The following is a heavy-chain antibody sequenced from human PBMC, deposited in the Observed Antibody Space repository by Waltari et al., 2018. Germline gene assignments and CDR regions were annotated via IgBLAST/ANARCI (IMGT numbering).Heavy chain of an antibody. CDR3: AKGYGSGSYFDS. CDR1: GFNFGDYA. V-gene: IGHV3-49*03. J-gene: IGHJ4*02. CDR2: IRSRVHGETGGTT. Sequence: EVKLVESGGGLVQPGRSLRLSCTGSGFNFGDYATGGFRRAPGKGLEWVGFIRSRVHGETGGTTEYAASVQGTLAISRDDSRATAYLQVNSLKSEDTALYFCAKGYGSGSYFDSWGQGALVTVSS. D-gene: IGHD3-10*01.